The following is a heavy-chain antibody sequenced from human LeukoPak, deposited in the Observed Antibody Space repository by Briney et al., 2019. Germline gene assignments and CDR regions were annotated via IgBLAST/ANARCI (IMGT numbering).Heavy chain of an antibody. CDR2: TYYSGST. D-gene: IGHD3-3*01. Sequence: SETLSLTCTVSGGSISSISYYWGWIRQPPGKGLEWIGSTYYSGSTYYNPSLKSRVTISVDTSKNQFSLKLSSVTAADTAVYYCARRYYDFWSGYYKFDYYYGMDVWGQGTTVTVSS. J-gene: IGHJ6*02. V-gene: IGHV4-39*01. CDR1: GGSISSISYY. CDR3: ARRYYDFWSGYYKFDYYYGMDV.